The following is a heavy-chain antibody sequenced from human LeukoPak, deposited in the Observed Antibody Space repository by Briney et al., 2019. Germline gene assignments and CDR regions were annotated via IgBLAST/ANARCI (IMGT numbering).Heavy chain of an antibody. CDR1: GGSISSYY. CDR3: ARHFEGQLVWFDP. D-gene: IGHD6-13*01. CDR2: IYTSGST. J-gene: IGHJ5*02. V-gene: IGHV4-4*09. Sequence: PSETLSLTFTGPGGSISSYYWSWIRQPPGKGPELVGYIYTSGSTNYHPSLKSRVTISVDTSKNQFSLKLSSVTAADTAVYYCARHFEGQLVWFDPWGQGTLVTVSS.